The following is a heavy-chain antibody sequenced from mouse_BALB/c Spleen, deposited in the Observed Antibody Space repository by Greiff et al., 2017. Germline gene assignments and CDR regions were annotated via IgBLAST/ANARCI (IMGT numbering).Heavy chain of an antibody. CDR1: GFTFSSYG. Sequence: EVKVVESGGDLVKPGGSLKLSCAASGFTFSSYGMSWVRQTPDKRLEWVATISSGGSYTYYPDSVKGRFTISRDNAKNTLYLQMSSLKSEDTAMYYCARLRDYYGSSYDYWGQGTTLTVSS. J-gene: IGHJ2*01. D-gene: IGHD1-1*01. CDR3: ARLRDYYGSSYDY. V-gene: IGHV5-6*01. CDR2: ISSGGSYT.